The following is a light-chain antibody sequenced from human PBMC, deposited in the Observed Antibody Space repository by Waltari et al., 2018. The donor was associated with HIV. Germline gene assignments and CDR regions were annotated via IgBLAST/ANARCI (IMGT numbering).Light chain of an antibody. CDR2: GAS. J-gene: IGKJ2*01. Sequence: EVVLPQSSAILPVSPGERVTLSCRASQSVNSQLAWYQQKVGQAPRLLIHGASSRASGIPARFSGSGSGTDFSLTISSLKSEDFAIYYCQQYDDWPYTFGQGTKLDI. CDR1: QSVNSQ. CDR3: QQYDDWPYT. V-gene: IGKV3-15*01.